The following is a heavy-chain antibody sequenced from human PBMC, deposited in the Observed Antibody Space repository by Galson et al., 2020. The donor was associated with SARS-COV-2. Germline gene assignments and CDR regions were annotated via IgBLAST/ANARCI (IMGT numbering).Heavy chain of an antibody. CDR1: GFTFSSYS. D-gene: IGHD3-16*02. J-gene: IGHJ4*02. CDR2: ISSSSSYI. CDR3: ARGDYDYVGGSYRVEY. Sequence: GGSLRLSCAASGFTFSSYSMNWVRQAPGKGLEWVSSISSSSSYIYYADSVKGRFTISRDNAKNSLYLQMNSLRAEDTAVYYCARGDYDYVGGSYRVEYWGQGSLVTVSS. V-gene: IGHV3-21*01.